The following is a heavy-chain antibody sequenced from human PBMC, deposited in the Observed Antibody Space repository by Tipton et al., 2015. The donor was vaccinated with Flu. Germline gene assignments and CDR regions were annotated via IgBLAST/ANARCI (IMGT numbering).Heavy chain of an antibody. Sequence: TLSLTCGVSGGSVRRGRYYWSWVRQSAGKGLEWIGRVYTSGSTNYNPSLEGRVTISIDTAKNQFSLNLNSVTAADTAVYYCAREFLFFGELSTAYYFDSWGQGALVTVSS. CDR3: AREFLFFGELSTAYYFDS. J-gene: IGHJ4*02. V-gene: IGHV4-61*02. D-gene: IGHD3-16*01. CDR1: GGSVRRGRYY. CDR2: VYTSGST.